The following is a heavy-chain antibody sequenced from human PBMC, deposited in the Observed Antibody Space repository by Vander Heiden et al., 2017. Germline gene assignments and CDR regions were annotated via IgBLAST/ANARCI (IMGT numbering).Heavy chain of an antibody. V-gene: IGHV3-33*01. CDR2: IYYDGSNE. J-gene: IGHJ3*02. Sequence: QVHLVESGGGLVQPGKSLRLSCAASGFPLSGYGMLWVRQAPGKGLEWVSLIYYDGSNEYYADSVKGRFTISRDNSKNTLYLQMNNLRVDDTAIYYCSRTGKWGVGAFDIWGQGTRVTVSS. D-gene: IGHD3-16*01. CDR1: GFPLSGYG. CDR3: SRTGKWGVGAFDI.